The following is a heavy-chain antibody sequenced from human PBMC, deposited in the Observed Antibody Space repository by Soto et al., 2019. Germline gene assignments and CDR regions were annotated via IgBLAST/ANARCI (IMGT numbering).Heavy chain of an antibody. V-gene: IGHV1-18*01. CDR3: ARGSLGATVSTGWFDA. Sequence: ASVKVSCKASGYTFTSYGISWVRQAPGQGLEWMGWISAYNGNTNYAQKLQGRVTMTTDTSTSTAYMELRSLRSDDTAVYYCARGSLGATVSTGWFDAWGQGTLVTVPS. D-gene: IGHD4-17*01. J-gene: IGHJ5*02. CDR1: GYTFTSYG. CDR2: ISAYNGNT.